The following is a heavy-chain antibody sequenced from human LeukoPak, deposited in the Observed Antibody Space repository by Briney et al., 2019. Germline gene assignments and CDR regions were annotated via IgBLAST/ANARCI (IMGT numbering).Heavy chain of an antibody. D-gene: IGHD6-19*01. V-gene: IGHV3-43*02. CDR1: GFIFDYYA. Sequence: GGSLILSYAASGFIFDYYAMHWLRQPPGKVLEFVSLINRYGETTCYPASVKGRFTTSRDNRNSILYLHMNSLQSQDTAFYYCAKDIQHGPVRSWLDPWGHGTLVTVSS. CDR2: INRYGETT. CDR3: AKDIQHGPVRSWLDP. J-gene: IGHJ5*02.